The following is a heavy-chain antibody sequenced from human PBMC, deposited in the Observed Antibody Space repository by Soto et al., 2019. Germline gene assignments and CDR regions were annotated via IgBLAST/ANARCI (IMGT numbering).Heavy chain of an antibody. J-gene: IGHJ4*02. Sequence: VQLVESGGGLVQPGGSLRLSCAASGFTVSINYMTWVRQAPGKGLEWVSVIYSGGTTYYTDSVKGRFTISRDNSKNTLYLQMNSLRAEDTAVYYCARARRCGGGACYSDSWGQGTLVTVSS. CDR2: IYSGGTT. CDR3: ARARRCGGGACYSDS. V-gene: IGHV3-66*01. D-gene: IGHD2-21*02. CDR1: GFTVSINY.